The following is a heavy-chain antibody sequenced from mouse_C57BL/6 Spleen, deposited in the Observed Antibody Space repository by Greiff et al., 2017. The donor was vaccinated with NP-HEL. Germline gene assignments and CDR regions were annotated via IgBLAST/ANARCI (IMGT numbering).Heavy chain of an antibody. J-gene: IGHJ1*03. CDR1: GYTFTSYW. V-gene: IGHV1-52*01. D-gene: IGHD2-5*01. CDR2: IDPSDSET. CDR3: ARRGYSNYWYFDV. Sequence: QVQLQQPGAELVRPGSSVKLSCKASGYTFTSYWMHWVKQRPIQGLEWIGNIDPSDSETHYNQKFKDKATLTVDKSSSTAYMQLSSPTSEDSAVYYCARRGYSNYWYFDVWGTGTTVTVSS.